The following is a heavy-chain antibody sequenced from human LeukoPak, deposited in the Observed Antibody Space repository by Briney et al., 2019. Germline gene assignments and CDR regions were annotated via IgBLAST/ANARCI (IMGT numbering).Heavy chain of an antibody. CDR2: ISHDGRNK. CDR3: AKVFMDFWSGYFTDAFDI. D-gene: IGHD3-3*01. CDR1: GFSFSSYS. J-gene: IGHJ3*02. Sequence: GGSLTLSCAASGFSFSSYSMHWVRQAPGKGLEWVAVISHDGRNKYYAGSRKGRLTICRDNSKNTLDLQMNSLRAEDRAVYYCAKVFMDFWSGYFTDAFDIWGQGTMVTVSS. V-gene: IGHV3-30*04.